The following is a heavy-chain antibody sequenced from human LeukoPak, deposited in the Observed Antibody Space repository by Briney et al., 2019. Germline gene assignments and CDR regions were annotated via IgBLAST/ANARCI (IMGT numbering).Heavy chain of an antibody. Sequence: VGSLRLSCAASGFTFSSYAMSWVRQAPGKGLGCGSAINGSGGSKYYADSVKGRFNISSDNSKNTLYLQMNSLRDEDTAVYYCSIAPEQYYGDPDAFDIWGQGTMVTVSS. CDR1: GFTFSSYA. CDR2: INGSGGSK. J-gene: IGHJ3*02. V-gene: IGHV3-23*01. D-gene: IGHD4-17*01. CDR3: SIAPEQYYGDPDAFDI.